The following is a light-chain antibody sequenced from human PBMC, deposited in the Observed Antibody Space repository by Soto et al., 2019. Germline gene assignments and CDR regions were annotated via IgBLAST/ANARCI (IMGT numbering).Light chain of an antibody. CDR3: QQRSNLPPLT. Sequence: EIVLTQSPATLSLSPGERATLSCRASQSVSTYLAWYQQKPGQAPRLLIYDASNRATGIPTRFSGSGSGTDFTLTISNLEPDDFAVYYCQQRSNLPPLTFGGGTKVEIK. V-gene: IGKV3-11*01. J-gene: IGKJ4*01. CDR1: QSVSTY. CDR2: DAS.